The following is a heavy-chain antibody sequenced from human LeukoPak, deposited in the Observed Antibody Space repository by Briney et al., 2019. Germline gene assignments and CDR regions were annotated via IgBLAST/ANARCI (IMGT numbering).Heavy chain of an antibody. V-gene: IGHV3-66*01. CDR3: AKERGPRDGYNSLEY. CDR2: IYSDDTT. D-gene: IGHD5-24*01. CDR1: GFSVSSNY. J-gene: IGHJ4*02. Sequence: GGSLRLSCAASGFSVSSNYMNWVRQAPGKGLEWVSDIYSDDTTHYADSVRGRFIISRDNSKNMLSLQMNTLRAEDTAIYYCAKERGPRDGYNSLEYWGQGTLVTVSS.